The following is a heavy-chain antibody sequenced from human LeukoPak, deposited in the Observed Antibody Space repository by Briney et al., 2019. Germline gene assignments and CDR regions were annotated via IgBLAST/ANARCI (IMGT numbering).Heavy chain of an antibody. D-gene: IGHD1-26*01. CDR3: AKGLSGIDY. J-gene: IGHJ4*02. V-gene: IGHV3-23*01. Sequence: PGGSLRLSCVGSGITLSTYAMSWVRQAPGKGLEWVSGISNSGGSTYYADSVKGRFTISRDDSMNTLYLQMNSLRAEDTAIYYCAKGLSGIDYWGQGTLVTVSS. CDR2: ISNSGGST. CDR1: GITLSTYA.